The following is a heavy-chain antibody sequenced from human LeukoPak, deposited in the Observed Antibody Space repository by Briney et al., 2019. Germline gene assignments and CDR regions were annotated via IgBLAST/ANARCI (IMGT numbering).Heavy chain of an antibody. CDR3: ARDGQLWTPERYNDHFDI. CDR1: GFTYSHNG. D-gene: IGHD5-18*01. V-gene: IGHV3-7*01. J-gene: IGHJ3*02. CDR2: IKQDGSQI. Sequence: GGSLRLSWVASGFTYSHNGMQWVRQAPGKGLEWVASIKQDGSQIYYVDSMKGRFTISRDNAKNSLYLQMNSMRAEDTAVYYCARDGQLWTPERYNDHFDIWGQGTMVTVSS.